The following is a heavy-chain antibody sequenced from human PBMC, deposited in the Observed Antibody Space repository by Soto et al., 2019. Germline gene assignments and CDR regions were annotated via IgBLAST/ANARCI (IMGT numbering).Heavy chain of an antibody. CDR2: TYYKSKWYN. J-gene: IGHJ5*02. D-gene: IGHD3-16*01. CDR1: GDSVSSNSAA. V-gene: IGHV6-1*01. Sequence: TLSLTCAISGDSVSSNSAAWNWIRQSPSRGLEWPGRTYYKSKWYNDYAVSVKGRITINPDTSKNQFSLQLNSVTPEDTAVYYCARGLRIDRGGFWFDPWGQGTLVTVSS. CDR3: ARGLRIDRGGFWFDP.